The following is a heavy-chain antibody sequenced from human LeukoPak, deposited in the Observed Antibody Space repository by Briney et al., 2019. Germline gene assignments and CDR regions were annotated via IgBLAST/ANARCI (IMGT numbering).Heavy chain of an antibody. CDR2: IYPGDSDT. J-gene: IGHJ4*02. CDR3: ARHKTAMAPYY. CDR1: GYSFTSYW. Sequence: GESLKISCKGSGYSFTSYWIGCVRQMPGKGREWMGIIYPGDSDTRYSPSFQGKVTISADKSISTAYLQWSSLKASDTAMYYCARHKTAMAPYYWGQGTLVTVSS. D-gene: IGHD5-18*01. V-gene: IGHV5-51*01.